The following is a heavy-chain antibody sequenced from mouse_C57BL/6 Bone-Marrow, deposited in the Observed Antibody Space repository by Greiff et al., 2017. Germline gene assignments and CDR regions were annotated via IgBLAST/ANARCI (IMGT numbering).Heavy chain of an antibody. Sequence: EVKLMESGGGLAKPGGSLKLSCAAPGFPFRDYGMHLVRQAPKKGLRWVAYISSSSSTIYYADTVKGRFNISRDNDKNTLFLQMTSLRSEDTSMYYCAGRDYGRSYWYFDVWATGPPVTVSS. J-gene: IGHJ1*03. CDR2: ISSSSSTI. CDR3: AGRDYGRSYWYFDV. CDR1: GFPFRDYG. V-gene: IGHV5-17*01. D-gene: IGHD1-1*01.